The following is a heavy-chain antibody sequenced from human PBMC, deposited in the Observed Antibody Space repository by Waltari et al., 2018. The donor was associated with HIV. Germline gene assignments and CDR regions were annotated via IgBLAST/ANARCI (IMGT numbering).Heavy chain of an antibody. CDR2: SSSSSSYI. J-gene: IGHJ5*02. CDR3: ARDVGYCSSTSCPNNWFDP. Sequence: EFQLLESGGGLVKPGGSLRLSCAASEFTFSSFNINWFRRCPGKGLEWVSSSSSSSSYIYYADSVKGRFTIARDNAKNSLYLQMNSLRAEDTAVYYCARDVGYCSSTSCPNNWFDPWGQGTLVTVSS. D-gene: IGHD2-2*01. V-gene: IGHV3-21*01. CDR1: EFTFSSFN.